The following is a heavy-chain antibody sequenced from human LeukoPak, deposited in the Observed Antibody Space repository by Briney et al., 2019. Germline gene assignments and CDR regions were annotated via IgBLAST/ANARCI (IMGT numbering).Heavy chain of an antibody. Sequence: EGSLRLSCAASGFTFSSYSMNWVRQAPGKGLEWVSYISSSSSTIYYADSVRGRFTISRDNAKNSLYLQMNSLRDEDTAVYYCARDPYDGYGDLDYFDYWGQGTLVTVSS. CDR2: ISSSSSTI. J-gene: IGHJ4*02. V-gene: IGHV3-48*02. CDR3: ARDPYDGYGDLDYFDY. D-gene: IGHD4-17*01. CDR1: GFTFSSYS.